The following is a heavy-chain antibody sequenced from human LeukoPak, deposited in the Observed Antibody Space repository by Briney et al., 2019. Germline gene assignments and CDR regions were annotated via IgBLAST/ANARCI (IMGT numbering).Heavy chain of an antibody. V-gene: IGHV1-24*01. CDR2: FDPEDGET. CDR3: ATVTLSGSYSFDDY. J-gene: IGHJ4*02. D-gene: IGHD1-26*01. CDR1: GYTLTELS. Sequence: ASVKVSCKVSGYTLTELSMHWVRQAPGKGLEWMGGFDPEDGETIYAQKFQGRITMTEDTSTDTAYMELSSLRSEDTAVYHCATVTLSGSYSFDDYWGQGTLVTVSS.